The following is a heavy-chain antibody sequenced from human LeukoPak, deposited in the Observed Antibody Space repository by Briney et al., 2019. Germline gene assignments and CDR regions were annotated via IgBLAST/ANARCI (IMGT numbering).Heavy chain of an antibody. J-gene: IGHJ3*02. CDR2: MNPNSGNT. CDR1: GYTFTSYD. Sequence: ASVKVSCKASGYTFTSYDINWVRQATGQGLEWMGWMNPNSGNTGYAQKFQGRVTMTRNTSISTAYMELSSLRSEDMAVYYCAVITHPTDDAFDIWGQGTMVTVSS. V-gene: IGHV1-8*01. D-gene: IGHD3-10*01. CDR3: AVITHPTDDAFDI.